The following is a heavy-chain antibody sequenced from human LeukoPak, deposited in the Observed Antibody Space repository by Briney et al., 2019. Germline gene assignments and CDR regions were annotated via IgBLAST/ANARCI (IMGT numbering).Heavy chain of an antibody. Sequence: SGGSLRLSCAASGFPFSSYRLNWFRKAPGKGLEWVQSIISSSSYIYYADSVKGRFTISRDNAKNSLYLQMNSLRAEDTAVYYCARVQDSSSWYGGFHFDYWGQGTLVTVSS. D-gene: IGHD6-13*01. CDR1: GFPFSSYR. V-gene: IGHV3-21*01. CDR3: ARVQDSSSWYGGFHFDY. J-gene: IGHJ4*02. CDR2: IISSSSYI.